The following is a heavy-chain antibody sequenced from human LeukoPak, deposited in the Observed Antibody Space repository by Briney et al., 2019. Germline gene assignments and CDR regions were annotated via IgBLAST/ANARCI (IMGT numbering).Heavy chain of an antibody. CDR1: GFTFGDYA. V-gene: IGHV3-49*04. J-gene: IGHJ4*02. CDR3: ARVDYGDYGFDY. Sequence: PAGSLRLSCTASGFTFGDYAMSWVRQAPGKGLEWVGFIRSKAYGGTTEYAASVKGRFTISRDDSKSIAYLQMNSLRAEDTAVYYCARVDYGDYGFDYWGQGTLVTVSS. D-gene: IGHD4-17*01. CDR2: IRSKAYGGTT.